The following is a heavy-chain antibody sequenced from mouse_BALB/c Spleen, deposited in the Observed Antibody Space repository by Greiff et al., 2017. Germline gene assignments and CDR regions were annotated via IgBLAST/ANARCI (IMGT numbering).Heavy chain of an antibody. V-gene: IGHV1-80*01. CDR1: GYAFSSYW. D-gene: IGHD2-1*01. CDR2: IYPGDGDT. J-gene: IGHJ2*01. CDR3: ARRGGYGNFD. Sequence: QVQLQQSGAELVRPGSSVKISCKASGYAFSSYWMNWVKQRPGQGLEWIGQIYPGDGDTNYNGKFKGKATLTADKSSSTAYMQLSSLTSEDSAVYFCARRGGYGNFDWGQGTTLTVSS.